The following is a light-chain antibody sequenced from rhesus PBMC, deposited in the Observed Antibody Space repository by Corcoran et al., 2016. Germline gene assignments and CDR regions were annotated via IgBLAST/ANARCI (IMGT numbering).Light chain of an antibody. J-gene: IGLJ1*01. Sequence: QAALTQPRSVSGSPGQSVTISCTGTSSDIGGYNYVSWYQQHPSTAPKLMIYEVSKRPSGVSDRFSGSKSGNTASLTISGLQAEDEADYYCCSYAGSYIFIFGAGTRLTVL. CDR3: CSYAGSYIFI. CDR1: SSDIGGYNY. CDR2: EVS. V-gene: IGLV2-32*01.